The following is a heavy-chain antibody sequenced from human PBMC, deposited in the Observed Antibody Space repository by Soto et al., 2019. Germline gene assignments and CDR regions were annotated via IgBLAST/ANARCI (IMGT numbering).Heavy chain of an antibody. CDR3: ARTPPLWFGELLPSYYFDY. CDR1: GYTFTSYY. Sequence: ASVKVSCKASGYTFTSYYMHWVRQAPGQGHEWMGIINPSGGSTSYAQKFQGRVTMTRDTSTSTVYMELSSLRSEDTAVYYCARTPPLWFGELLPSYYFDYWGQGTLVTVSS. D-gene: IGHD3-10*01. V-gene: IGHV1-46*01. CDR2: INPSGGST. J-gene: IGHJ4*02.